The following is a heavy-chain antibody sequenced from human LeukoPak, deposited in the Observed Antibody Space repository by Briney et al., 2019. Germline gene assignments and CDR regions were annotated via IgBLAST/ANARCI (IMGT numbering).Heavy chain of an antibody. CDR2: IYTSGT. J-gene: IGHJ2*01. V-gene: IGHV4-4*07. CDR3: ARLGNWGNYWYFDL. Sequence: PSETLSLTSTVSGGFISSYYWSWIRQPAGKGLEWIGRIYTSGTTYNPSLKSRVTMSVDTSKNQFSLKLSSVTAADTAVYYCARLGNWGNYWYFDLWGRSTLVTVSS. D-gene: IGHD7-27*01. CDR1: GGFISSYY.